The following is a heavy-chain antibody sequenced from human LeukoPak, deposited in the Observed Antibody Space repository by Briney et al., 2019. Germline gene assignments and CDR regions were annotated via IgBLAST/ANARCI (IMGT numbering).Heavy chain of an antibody. CDR3: ARDLGGRFGEFLNY. Sequence: GGSLRLSCAASGFTVSSNYMSWVRQAPGKGLEWVSVIYSGGSTYYADSVKGRFTISRDNSKNTLYLQMNSLRAEDTAVYYCARDLGGRFGEFLNYWGQGTLVTVSS. CDR2: IYSGGST. V-gene: IGHV3-53*01. D-gene: IGHD3-10*01. J-gene: IGHJ4*02. CDR1: GFTVSSNY.